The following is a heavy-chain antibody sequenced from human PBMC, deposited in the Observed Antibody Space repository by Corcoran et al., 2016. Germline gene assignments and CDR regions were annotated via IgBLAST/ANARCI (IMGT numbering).Heavy chain of an antibody. CDR2: IYPDDSDT. V-gene: IGHV5-51*01. CDR3: ARLAQIVGAGSLWFSDL. CDR1: GYIFTSYW. J-gene: IGHJ2*01. Sequence: EVQLVQSGAEVKKPGESLKISCKGSGYIFTSYWIGWVRQMPGKGLEWMGIIYPDDSDTRYNPSFQGQVSISADKSIGTAYLQWSSLKASDTAMYYCARLAQIVGAGSLWFSDLWGRGTLITVSS. D-gene: IGHD1-26*01.